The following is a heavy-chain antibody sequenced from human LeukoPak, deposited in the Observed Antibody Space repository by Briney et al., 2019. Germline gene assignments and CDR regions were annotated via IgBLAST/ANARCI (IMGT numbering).Heavy chain of an antibody. CDR2: IKQDGSEK. Sequence: GGSLRLSCAASGFTFSNAWMSWVRQAPGKGLEWVANIKQDGSEKYYVDTVKGRFTISRDNAKNSLYLQMNSLRAEDTAVYYCAREGYDYVWGSLAGYFDYWGQGTLVTVSS. V-gene: IGHV3-7*01. CDR3: AREGYDYVWGSLAGYFDY. J-gene: IGHJ4*02. D-gene: IGHD3-16*01. CDR1: GFTFSNAW.